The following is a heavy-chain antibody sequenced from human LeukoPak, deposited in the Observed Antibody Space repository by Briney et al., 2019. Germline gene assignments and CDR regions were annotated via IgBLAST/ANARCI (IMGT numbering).Heavy chain of an antibody. D-gene: IGHD5-12*01. J-gene: IGHJ4*02. V-gene: IGHV1-2*02. CDR1: GGTFSSYA. CDR2: INPNSGGT. CDR3: ARDPSNSGYDCVFDY. Sequence: ASVKVSCKASGGTFSSYAISWVRQAPGQGLEWMGWINPNSGGTNYAQKFQGRVTMTRDTSISTAYMELSRLRSDDTAVYYCARDPSNSGYDCVFDYWGQGTLVTVSS.